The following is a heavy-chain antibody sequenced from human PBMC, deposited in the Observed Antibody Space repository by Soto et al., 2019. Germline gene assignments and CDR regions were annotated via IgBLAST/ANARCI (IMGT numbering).Heavy chain of an antibody. CDR3: AKDLDSSSWYGPLDAYDI. Sequence: PGGSLRLSCAASGFTFSSYAMSWVRQAPGKGLEWVSAISGSGGSTYYADSVKGRFTISRDNSKNTLYLQMNSLRAEDTAVYYCAKDLDSSSWYGPLDAYDIWGQGTMVTVSS. J-gene: IGHJ3*02. D-gene: IGHD6-13*01. CDR2: ISGSGGST. CDR1: GFTFSSYA. V-gene: IGHV3-23*01.